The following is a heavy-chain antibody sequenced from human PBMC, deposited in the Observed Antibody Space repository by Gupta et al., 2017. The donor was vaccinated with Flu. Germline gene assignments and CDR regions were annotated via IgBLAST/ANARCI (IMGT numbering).Heavy chain of an antibody. V-gene: IGHV1-46*03. CDR3: ARGGYYDTAGP. Sequence: QVQLVQSGPEVQKPGASVEVPCKAFGYTFSTYFIHWVRHAPGQGLDWMGVINPGDGTTSYAERFQDRVIMTRDASTSTVYMTLSGLRSEDTALYFCARGGYYDTAGPWGQGTLVTVSS. D-gene: IGHD3-22*01. CDR1: GYTFSTYF. CDR2: INPGDGTT. J-gene: IGHJ5*02.